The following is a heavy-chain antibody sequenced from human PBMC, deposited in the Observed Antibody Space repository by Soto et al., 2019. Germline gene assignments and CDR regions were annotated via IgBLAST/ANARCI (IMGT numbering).Heavy chain of an antibody. Sequence: GGSLRLSCAASGFTFSSYGMHWVRQAPGKGLEWVAVIWYDGSNKYYADSVKGRFTISRDNSKNTLYLQMNSLRAEDTAVYYCARIPRGNEDYYMDVWGKGTTVTASS. J-gene: IGHJ6*03. V-gene: IGHV3-33*01. CDR2: IWYDGSNK. D-gene: IGHD2-8*01. CDR3: ARIPRGNEDYYMDV. CDR1: GFTFSSYG.